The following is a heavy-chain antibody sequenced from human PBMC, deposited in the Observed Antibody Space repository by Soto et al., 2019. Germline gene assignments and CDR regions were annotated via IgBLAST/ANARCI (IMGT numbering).Heavy chain of an antibody. CDR1: GYTFTSYY. V-gene: IGHV1-46*01. CDR2: INPSGGST. D-gene: IGHD6-13*01. J-gene: IGHJ4*02. CDR3: ARFIAAAGIVDY. Sequence: ASVKVSCKASGYTFTSYYMHWVRQAPGQGLEWMGIINPSGGSTSYAQKFQGRVTMTRDTSTRTVYMELSSLRSEDTAVYYCARFIAAAGIVDYWGQGTLVTVSS.